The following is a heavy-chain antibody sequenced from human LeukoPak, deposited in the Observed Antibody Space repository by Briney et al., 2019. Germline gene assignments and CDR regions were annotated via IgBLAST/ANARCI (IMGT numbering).Heavy chain of an antibody. D-gene: IGHD1-1*01. Sequence: PSETLSLTCTVSGGSISSYYWSWIRQSPGKGLEWIGYIYSSGSTKYNPSLKSRLTMSVDTSKNQFSLKLSSVTAADTAVYYCARHRTSSYYYYAMDVWGQGTTVTVSS. CDR1: GGSISSYY. CDR2: IYSSGST. V-gene: IGHV4-59*08. J-gene: IGHJ6*02. CDR3: ARHRTSSYYYYAMDV.